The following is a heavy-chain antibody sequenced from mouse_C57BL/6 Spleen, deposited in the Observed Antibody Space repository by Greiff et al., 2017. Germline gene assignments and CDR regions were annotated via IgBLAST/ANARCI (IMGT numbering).Heavy chain of an antibody. CDR1: GYSFTGYY. Sequence: DVQLQESGPELVKPGASVKISCKASGYSFTGYYMNWVKQSPEKSLEWIGEINPSTGGTTYNQKFKAKATLTVDKSSSTAYMQLKSLTSEDSAVYYCARGLKYFDYWGQGTTRTVSS. J-gene: IGHJ2*01. V-gene: IGHV1-42*01. CDR2: INPSTGGT. CDR3: ARGLKYFDY.